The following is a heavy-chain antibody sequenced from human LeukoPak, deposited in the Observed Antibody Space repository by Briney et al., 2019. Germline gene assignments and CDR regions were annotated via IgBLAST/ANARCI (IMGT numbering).Heavy chain of an antibody. CDR2: IKQDGSEK. CDR3: AISVAGQRGYFDY. V-gene: IGHV3-7*01. Sequence: GGSLRLSCAASGFTFSSYWMSWVRQAPGKGLEWVANIKQDGSEKYYVDSVKGRFTISRDNAKNSLYLQMNSLRAEDTAVYYCAISVAGQRGYFDYWGQGTLVTVSS. J-gene: IGHJ4*02. D-gene: IGHD6-19*01. CDR1: GFTFSSYW.